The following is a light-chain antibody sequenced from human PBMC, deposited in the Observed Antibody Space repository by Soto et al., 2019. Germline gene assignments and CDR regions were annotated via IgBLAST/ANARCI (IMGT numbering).Light chain of an antibody. J-gene: IGKJ5*01. Sequence: ETVLTHSPGTLSFXPXXXXTXXCRASESVRTSLAWYQQKPGQAPSLLIYGASKRSTGIPARFSGSGSGTDFTLTISSLEPEDFAVYFCQQHNNWPTFGQGTRLEIK. CDR2: GAS. CDR1: ESVRTS. V-gene: IGKV3-11*01. CDR3: QQHNNWPT.